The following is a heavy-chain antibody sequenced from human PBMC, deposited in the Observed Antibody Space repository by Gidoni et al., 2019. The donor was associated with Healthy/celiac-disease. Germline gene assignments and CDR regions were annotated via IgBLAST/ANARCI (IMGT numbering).Heavy chain of an antibody. Sequence: QVQLQESGPGLVKPSQTLSLTCTVPGGSISRGGYSWSWIRQHPGKGLEWIGYIYYSGSTYYNPSLKSRVTISVDTSKNQFSLKLSSVTAADTAVYYCARAVVVPAAARPRTAFDIWGQGTMVTVSS. J-gene: IGHJ3*02. CDR1: GGSISRGGYS. CDR3: ARAVVVPAAARPRTAFDI. V-gene: IGHV4-31*03. D-gene: IGHD2-2*01. CDR2: IYYSGST.